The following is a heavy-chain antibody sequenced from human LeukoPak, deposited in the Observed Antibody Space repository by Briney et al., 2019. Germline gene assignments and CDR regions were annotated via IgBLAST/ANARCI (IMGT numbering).Heavy chain of an antibody. CDR2: IWYDGTHE. CDR3: VKGRSGTLYYFDY. Sequence: PGGSLRLSCTASGFTFSNYAMHWVRQAPGKGLEWVAVIWYDGTHEYYADSVKGRFNISRDNSKNTLYLQMSSLRAEDTAVYYCVKGRSGTLYYFDYWGQGTLVTVSS. V-gene: IGHV3-33*01. J-gene: IGHJ4*02. CDR1: GFTFSNYA. D-gene: IGHD3-10*01.